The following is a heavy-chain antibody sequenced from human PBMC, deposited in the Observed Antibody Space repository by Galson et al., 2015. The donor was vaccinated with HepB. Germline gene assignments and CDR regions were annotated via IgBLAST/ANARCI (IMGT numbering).Heavy chain of an antibody. CDR1: GFTFSTYW. D-gene: IGHD6-13*01. CDR2: IKPDGTEK. Sequence: SLRLSCAASGFTFSTYWMTWVRQAPGKGLEWVANIKPDGTEKHYVDSLKGRFTISRDNANNSVYLQMYSLTVEDTAVYYCASWASGTSSWYVDSMDVWGKGTTVTVSS. J-gene: IGHJ6*03. V-gene: IGHV3-7*01. CDR3: ASWASGTSSWYVDSMDV.